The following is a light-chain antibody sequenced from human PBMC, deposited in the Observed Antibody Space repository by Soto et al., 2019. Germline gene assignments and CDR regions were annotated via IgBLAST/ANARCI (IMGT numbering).Light chain of an antibody. CDR3: QQSYSTQYT. V-gene: IGKV1-39*01. J-gene: IGKJ2*01. CDR1: QNISTF. CDR2: AAS. Sequence: DIQMTQSPSSLSASVGDRITITFRTSQNISTFLNWYRQKPGKAPNLLIYAASTLQSGVPSRFSGSASGTDFILTLSSLQVEDFATYYCQQSYSTQYTFGQGTKLE.